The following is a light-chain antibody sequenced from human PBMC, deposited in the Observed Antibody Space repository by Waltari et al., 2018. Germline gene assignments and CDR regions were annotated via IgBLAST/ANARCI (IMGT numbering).Light chain of an antibody. CDR1: SSDIGRYDI. CDR3: CSYAGNYVWV. V-gene: IGLV2-23*02. Sequence: QSALTQPAAVSGSPGQSVTISCTGASSDIGRYDIVSWYQQHPGNAPKLVISDVSKRPSGVSDRFSGSKSGDTASLTISVLQCEDEADYYCCSYAGNYVWVFGGGTRLTVL. J-gene: IGLJ3*02. CDR2: DVS.